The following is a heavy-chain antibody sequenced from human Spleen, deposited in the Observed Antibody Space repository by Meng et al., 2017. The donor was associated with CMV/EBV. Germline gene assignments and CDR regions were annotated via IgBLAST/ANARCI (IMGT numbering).Heavy chain of an antibody. Sequence: GSLRLSCAVYGGSFSGYYWSWIRQPPGKGLEWIGEINHSGSTNYNPSLKSRVTISVDTSKNQFSLKLSSVTAADTAVYYCARDRGSSRGGMDVWGQGTTVTVSS. CDR1: GGSFSGYY. CDR3: ARDRGSSRGGMDV. V-gene: IGHV4-34*01. D-gene: IGHD6-13*01. J-gene: IGHJ6*02. CDR2: INHSGST.